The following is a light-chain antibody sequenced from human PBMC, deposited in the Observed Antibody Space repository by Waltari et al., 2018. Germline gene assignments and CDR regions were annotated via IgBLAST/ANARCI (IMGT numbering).Light chain of an antibody. CDR3: QQYGDSPIT. CDR2: GAS. CDR1: QIVSSTY. V-gene: IGKV3-20*01. J-gene: IGKJ5*01. Sequence: EIVLTPFPGTLSLSPGDSATLSCRASQIVSSTYLAWYQQKPGQAPRLLIFGASSRATGIPDRFSGSGSGTDFTLTISRLEPEDVAVYYCQQYGDSPITFGQGTRLEIK.